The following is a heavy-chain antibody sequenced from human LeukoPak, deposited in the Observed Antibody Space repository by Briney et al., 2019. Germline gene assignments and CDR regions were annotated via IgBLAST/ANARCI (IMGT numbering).Heavy chain of an antibody. V-gene: IGHV3-7*01. J-gene: IGHJ4*02. D-gene: IGHD2-15*01. CDR1: GFTFTNYW. Sequence: GGSLRLSFAASGFTFTNYWMGWVRQAPGQGLGWVDNTKTDGTAAYSADSVRGRFTTSRDNANNVLYLQMNSLRGEDTAVYYCARDGGLHTNFDYWGQGTLVTVSS. CDR2: TKTDGTAA. CDR3: ARDGGLHTNFDY.